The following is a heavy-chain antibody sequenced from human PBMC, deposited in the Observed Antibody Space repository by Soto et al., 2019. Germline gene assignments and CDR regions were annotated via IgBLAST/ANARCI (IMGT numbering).Heavy chain of an antibody. D-gene: IGHD3-3*01. Sequence: EVQLVESGGGLVQPGRSLRLSCAASGFTFDDYAMHWVRQAPGKGLEWVSGVGWNSGSEGYADSVKGRFTISRDNVNKSLHLQMNSLEPEDTAVYFCASSRGRGEFWSGYVAFDIWGQGTMVTVS. CDR3: ASSRGRGEFWSGYVAFDI. V-gene: IGHV3-9*01. CDR1: GFTFDDYA. J-gene: IGHJ3*02. CDR2: VGWNSGSE.